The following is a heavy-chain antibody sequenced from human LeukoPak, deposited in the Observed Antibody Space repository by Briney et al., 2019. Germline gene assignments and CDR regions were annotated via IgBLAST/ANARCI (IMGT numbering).Heavy chain of an antibody. CDR3: AKSLLTTASGTGRAFDI. J-gene: IGHJ3*02. CDR2: ISASGDVT. V-gene: IGHV3-23*01. D-gene: IGHD1-26*01. CDR1: RFSFSAYP. Sequence: GGSLRLSCEASRFSFSAYPMGWVRRAPGEGLEWVSGISASGDVTFHADPLQGRFTISRDNSKNTLYLQMNSLRAEDTAEYYCAKSLLTTASGTGRAFDIWGQGTMVTVSA.